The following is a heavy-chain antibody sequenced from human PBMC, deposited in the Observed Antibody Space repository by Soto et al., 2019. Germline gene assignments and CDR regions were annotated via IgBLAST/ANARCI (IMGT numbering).Heavy chain of an antibody. CDR3: AKGSGDLDD. D-gene: IGHD2-21*02. CDR1: GFTFSSYS. V-gene: IGHV3-21*01. CDR2: ISSTSYYV. J-gene: IGHJ4*02. Sequence: GGSLRLSCAASGFTFSSYSMNWVRQTPGKGLEWVSSISSTSYYVAYADSVKGRFTISRDNAKNSLSLQMNSLTADDTAVYYCAKGSGDLDDWGQGTRVTVAS.